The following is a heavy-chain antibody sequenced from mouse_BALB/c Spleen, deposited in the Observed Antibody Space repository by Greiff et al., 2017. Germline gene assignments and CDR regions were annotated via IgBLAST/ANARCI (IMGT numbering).Heavy chain of an antibody. CDR3: ARGAIYYDYDY. D-gene: IGHD2-4*01. Sequence: EVKLMESGPGLVKPSQSLSLTCTVTGYSITSDYAWNWIRQFPGNKLEWMGYISYSGSTSYNPSLKSRISITRDTSKNQFFLQLNSVTTEDTATYYCARGAIYYDYDYWGQGTTLTVSS. V-gene: IGHV3-2*02. J-gene: IGHJ2*01. CDR1: GYSITSDYA. CDR2: ISYSGST.